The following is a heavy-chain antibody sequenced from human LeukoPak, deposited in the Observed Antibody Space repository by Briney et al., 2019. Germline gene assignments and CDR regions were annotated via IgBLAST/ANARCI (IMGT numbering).Heavy chain of an antibody. CDR1: GGSISSYY. Sequence: SETLSLTCTVSGGSISSYYWSWIRQPPGKGLEWIGYIDYSGSTNYNPSLKSRVTMSVDTSKNQFSLKLSSVTAADTAVYYCARDQYYYGSGSYGLDYWGQGALVTVSS. D-gene: IGHD3-10*01. V-gene: IGHV4-59*12. CDR2: IDYSGST. CDR3: ARDQYYYGSGSYGLDY. J-gene: IGHJ4*02.